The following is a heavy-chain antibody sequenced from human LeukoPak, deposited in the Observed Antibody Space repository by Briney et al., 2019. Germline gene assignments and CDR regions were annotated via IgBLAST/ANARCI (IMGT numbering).Heavy chain of an antibody. D-gene: IGHD1-7*01. Sequence: PSETLSLTCTVSGGSISSYVWTWIRQPPGKGLEWIGYIYYSGSTNYNPSLKSRVTISVDTSKNQFSLELSSVTAADTAVYYCATRTGTTLWDDAFDIWGQGTMVTVSS. J-gene: IGHJ3*02. CDR3: ATRTGTTLWDDAFDI. V-gene: IGHV4-59*08. CDR1: GGSISSYV. CDR2: IYYSGST.